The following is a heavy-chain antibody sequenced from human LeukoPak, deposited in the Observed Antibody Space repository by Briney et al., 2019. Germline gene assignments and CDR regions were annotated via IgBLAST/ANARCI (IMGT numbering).Heavy chain of an antibody. J-gene: IGHJ4*02. CDR2: IFPDDSDT. V-gene: IGHV5-51*01. Sequence: GESLKISCKGSGYRFINYWIGWVRQMPGKGPEWMGIIFPDDSDTRYSPSFQGQVTISADKSISTAYLQWSSLKASDTAMYYCAIGGDSTTSCYRCFNYWGQGTLVTVSS. CDR1: GYRFINYW. CDR3: AIGGDSTTSCYRCFNY. D-gene: IGHD2-2*01.